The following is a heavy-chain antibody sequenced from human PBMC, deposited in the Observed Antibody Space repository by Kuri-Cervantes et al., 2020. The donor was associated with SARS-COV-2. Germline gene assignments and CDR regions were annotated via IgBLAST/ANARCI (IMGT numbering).Heavy chain of an antibody. CDR3: ARDNVLFSGSGFDY. J-gene: IGHJ4*02. CDR1: GFTFSSYG. Sequence: GESLKISCAASGFTFSSYGMHWVRQAPGKGLEWVAVIWYDGSNKYYADSVKGRFTISRDNSKNTLYLQMNSLRAEDTAVYYCARDNVLFSGSGFDYWGLGTLVPSPQ. D-gene: IGHD1-26*01. CDR2: IWYDGSNK. V-gene: IGHV3-33*01.